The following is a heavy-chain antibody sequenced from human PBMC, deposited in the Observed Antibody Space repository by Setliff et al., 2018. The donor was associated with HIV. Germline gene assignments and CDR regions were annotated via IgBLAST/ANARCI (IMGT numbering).Heavy chain of an antibody. Sequence: GASVKVSCKASGGPFTSSSIGWVRQAPGQGLEWMGRIIPILGVPRYAQKFQGRVTITADKSTSTPYMHLSSLRAEDTAVYFCARGGDYDSSGYYVTWGQGSLVTVSS. CDR1: GGPFTSSS. J-gene: IGHJ4*02. D-gene: IGHD3-22*01. V-gene: IGHV1-69*02. CDR3: ARGGDYDSSGYYVT. CDR2: IIPILGVP.